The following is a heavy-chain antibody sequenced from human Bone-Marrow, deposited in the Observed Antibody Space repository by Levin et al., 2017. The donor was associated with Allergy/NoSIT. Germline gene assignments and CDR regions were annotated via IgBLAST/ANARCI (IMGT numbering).Heavy chain of an antibody. CDR1: GYSFTSYW. CDR3: ARRGREGGYDYRPFFDY. Sequence: ASVKVSCKGSGYSFTSYWIGWVRQMPGKGLEWMGIIYPGDSDTRYSPSFQGQVTISADKSISTAYLQWSSLKASDTAMYYCARRGREGGYDYRPFFDYWGQGTLVTVSS. D-gene: IGHD5-12*01. V-gene: IGHV5-51*01. CDR2: IYPGDSDT. J-gene: IGHJ4*02.